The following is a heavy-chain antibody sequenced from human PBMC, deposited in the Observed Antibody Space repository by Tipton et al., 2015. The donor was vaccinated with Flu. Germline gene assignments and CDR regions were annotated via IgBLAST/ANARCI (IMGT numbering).Heavy chain of an antibody. CDR3: ARHAKTGIDY. D-gene: IGHD3-10*01. V-gene: IGHV4-59*08. Sequence: LRLSCTVSGGSISSYYWSWIRQPPGKGLEWIGYIYYSGSTNYNPSLKSRVTISVDTSKNQFSLKPSSVTAADTAVYYCARHAKTGIDYWGQGTLVTVSS. J-gene: IGHJ4*02. CDR2: IYYSGST. CDR1: GGSISSYY.